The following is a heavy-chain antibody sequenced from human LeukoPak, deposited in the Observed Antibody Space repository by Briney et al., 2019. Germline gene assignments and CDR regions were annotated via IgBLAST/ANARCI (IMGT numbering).Heavy chain of an antibody. Sequence: PGGSLRLSCAASGFSLSNAWMNWVRQAPGKGLEWVANIKQDGSEKYYVDSVKGRFTISRDNAKNSLYLQMNSLRAEDTAVYYCARDYGDDYWGQGTLVTVSS. CDR3: ARDYGDDY. CDR1: GFSLSNAW. CDR2: IKQDGSEK. V-gene: IGHV3-7*01. D-gene: IGHD4-17*01. J-gene: IGHJ4*02.